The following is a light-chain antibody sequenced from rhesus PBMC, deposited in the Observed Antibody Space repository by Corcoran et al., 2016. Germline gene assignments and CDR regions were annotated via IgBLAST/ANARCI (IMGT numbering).Light chain of an antibody. Sequence: DIQMTQSPSALSASIRDRVTITCRASANANKYINWYQQKAEKAPKLLIHKASTLQSGVPSRFSGNGSRTEYTFTISSLQPEDVATYYCQHGYGTPWTFGQGTKVEIK. CDR1: ANANKY. V-gene: IGKV1-74*01. J-gene: IGKJ1*01. CDR2: KAS. CDR3: QHGYGTPWT.